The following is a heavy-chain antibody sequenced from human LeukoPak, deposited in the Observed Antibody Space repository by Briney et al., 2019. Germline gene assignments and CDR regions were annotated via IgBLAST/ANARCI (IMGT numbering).Heavy chain of an antibody. CDR1: GYSISSGYY. CDR3: ARVIGYCSSTSCYWFDP. Sequence: SETLSLTCAVSGYSISSGYYCGWIRQSPGKGLEWIGSIYHSGSTYYNPSLKCRVTISVDTSKNQFSLKLSSVTAADTAVYYCARVIGYCSSTSCYWFDPWGQGTLVTVSS. V-gene: IGHV4-38-2*01. J-gene: IGHJ5*02. D-gene: IGHD2-2*01. CDR2: IYHSGST.